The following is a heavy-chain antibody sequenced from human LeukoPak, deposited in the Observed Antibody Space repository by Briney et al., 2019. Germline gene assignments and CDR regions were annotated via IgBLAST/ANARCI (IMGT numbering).Heavy chain of an antibody. CDR2: IYHSGST. V-gene: IGHV4-38-2*02. CDR1: GYSISSGYY. Sequence: SETLSLTCTVSGYSISSGYYWGWIRQPPGKGLEWIGSIYHSGSTYYNPSLKSRVTISVDTSKNQFSLKLSSVTAADTAVYYCARISGWYSGPFDYWGQGTLVTVSS. D-gene: IGHD6-19*01. CDR3: ARISGWYSGPFDY. J-gene: IGHJ4*02.